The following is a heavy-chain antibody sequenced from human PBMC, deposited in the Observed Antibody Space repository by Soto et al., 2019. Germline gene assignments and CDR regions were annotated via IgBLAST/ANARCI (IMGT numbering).Heavy chain of an antibody. Sequence: QVQLVESGGGVVQPGRSLRLSCAASGFTFSSYGMHWVRQAPGKGLEWVAVISYDGSNKYYADSVKGRFTISRDNSKNTLYLQMNSLRAEDTAVYYCAKTPRLMYGMDVWGQGTTVTVSS. J-gene: IGHJ6*02. CDR3: AKTPRLMYGMDV. V-gene: IGHV3-30*18. CDR2: ISYDGSNK. CDR1: GFTFSSYG.